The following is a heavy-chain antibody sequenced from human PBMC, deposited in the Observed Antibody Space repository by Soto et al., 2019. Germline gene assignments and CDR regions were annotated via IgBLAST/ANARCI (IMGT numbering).Heavy chain of an antibody. CDR2: IYYSGST. V-gene: IGHV4-39*01. J-gene: IGHJ4*02. CDR3: ARRPKRSGYSGPDY. CDR1: DASITSASYF. Sequence: QLQLQESGPGLVNPSETLSLTCTVSDASITSASYFWDWIRQPPGKGLEWIGSIYYSGSTYTNPSRKSRVTISVDTSKNQFSLRLSSVTAADTAVYYCARRPKRSGYSGPDYWGQGTLVTVSS. D-gene: IGHD5-12*01.